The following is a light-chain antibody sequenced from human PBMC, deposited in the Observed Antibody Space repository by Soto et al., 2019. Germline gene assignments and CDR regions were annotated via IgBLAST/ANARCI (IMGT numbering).Light chain of an antibody. J-gene: IGKJ4*01. CDR2: GTS. V-gene: IGKV1-39*01. CDR3: QQSYTAPLT. Sequence: DIQITQSRSSLAASVGGRVTITCRPSQSIITYLNWYQQKPGRAPKLLIYGTSTLQSGVPSRFSGSGSGTDFTLTISSLQPEDFGIYYCQQSYTAPLTFGGGTKVDIK. CDR1: QSIITY.